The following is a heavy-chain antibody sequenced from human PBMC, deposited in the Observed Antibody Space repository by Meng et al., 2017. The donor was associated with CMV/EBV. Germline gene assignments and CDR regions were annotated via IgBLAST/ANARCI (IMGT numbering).Heavy chain of an antibody. CDR2: MNPHSGST. V-gene: IGHV1-8*01. D-gene: IGHD2-21*01. CDR3: ARDTSKLWGWGY. Sequence: ASVKVSCKASGYTFTTYDVHWVRQATGQGLEWMGWMNPHSGSTGYAQKFQGRVTMTRDTSINTAYMELSSLKSEDTAVYYCARDTSKLWGWGYWGQGTLVTVSS. CDR1: GYTFTTYD. J-gene: IGHJ4*02.